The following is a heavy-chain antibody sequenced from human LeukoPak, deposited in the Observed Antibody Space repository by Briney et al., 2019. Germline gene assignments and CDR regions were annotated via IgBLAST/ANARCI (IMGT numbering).Heavy chain of an antibody. CDR3: IQTDYYYYGMDV. Sequence: ASVKVSCKASGYTFTSYDINWVRQATGQGLEWMGWMNPNSGNTGYAQKFQGRVTMTRNTSISTAYMELSSLRSEDTAVYYCIQTDYYYYGMDVWGQGTTVTVSS. D-gene: IGHD1-14*01. CDR1: GYTFTSYD. V-gene: IGHV1-8*01. CDR2: MNPNSGNT. J-gene: IGHJ6*02.